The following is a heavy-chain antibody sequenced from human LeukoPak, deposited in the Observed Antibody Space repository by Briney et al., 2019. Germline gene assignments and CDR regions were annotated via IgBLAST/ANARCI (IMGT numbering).Heavy chain of an antibody. CDR1: GDSVRSYY. V-gene: IGHV4-59*02. D-gene: IGHD3-10*01. J-gene: IGHJ6*02. CDR3: ARDSRYVSGWFDDGLDV. Sequence: SETLSLTCIVSGDSVRSYYWSWIRQAPGKGLEWLGHQDDRGETNYNPSLKGRGSISVDTSTNQFSLRLRSVTAADTAVYYCARDSRYVSGWFDDGLDVWGPGTTVTVSS. CDR2: QDDRGET.